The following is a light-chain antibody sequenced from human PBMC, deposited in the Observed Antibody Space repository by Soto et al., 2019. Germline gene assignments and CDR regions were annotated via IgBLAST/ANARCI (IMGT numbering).Light chain of an antibody. J-gene: IGKJ1*01. CDR1: QGISNY. CDR3: QKYNSAP. Sequence: DIQMTQSPSSLSASVRNRVTITCRASQGISNYLAWYQHKPGQVPKLLIYAASTLQSGVPSRFSGSGSGTDFTLTISSLQPEDVATYYCQKYNSAPVGQGTKVEIK. CDR2: AAS. V-gene: IGKV1-27*01.